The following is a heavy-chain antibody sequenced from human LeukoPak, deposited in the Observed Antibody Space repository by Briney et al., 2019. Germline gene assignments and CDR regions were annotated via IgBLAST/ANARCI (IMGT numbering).Heavy chain of an antibody. Sequence: QPGGSLRLSCSASGFTFSSYEMNWVRQAPGKGLEWVSYISSSGGTIYYADSVKGRFTIFRDNAKNSLNLQMNSLRPEDTAVYYCARDGWRFGELSDYWGQGTLVTVSS. CDR1: GFTFSSYE. CDR3: ARDGWRFGELSDY. D-gene: IGHD3-10*01. V-gene: IGHV3-48*03. J-gene: IGHJ4*02. CDR2: ISSSGGTI.